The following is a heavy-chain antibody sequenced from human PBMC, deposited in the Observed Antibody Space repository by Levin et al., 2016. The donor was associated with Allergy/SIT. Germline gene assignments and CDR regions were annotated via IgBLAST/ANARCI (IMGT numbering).Heavy chain of an antibody. V-gene: IGHV3-11*06. CDR1: GFSFSDYD. CDR3: ARASITAAGTRWFDP. Sequence: GESLKISCAASGFSFSDYDMSWVRQAPGKGLEWVSYISSTSSYTNYAASMKGRFTISRDNAKKSLFLQMNSLRAEDTAVYYCARASITAAGTRWFDPWGQGTLVTVSS. J-gene: IGHJ5*02. CDR2: ISSTSSYT. D-gene: IGHD6-13*01.